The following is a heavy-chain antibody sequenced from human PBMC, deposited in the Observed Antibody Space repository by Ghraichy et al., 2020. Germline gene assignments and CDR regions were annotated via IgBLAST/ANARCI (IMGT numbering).Heavy chain of an antibody. D-gene: IGHD3-16*01. CDR3: ATGQAIAFYGRVPDC. Sequence: GGSLRLSCAASGFSVNNAWVSWVRQAPGRGLEWIGRIKSEAYGGTTDFGAPVKDRFIISRDDSQNTVYLQMNSLRTEDTAVYFCATGQAIAFYGRVPDCWGPGNLVIVSS. CDR1: GFSVNNAW. CDR2: IKSEAYGGTT. J-gene: IGHJ4*02. V-gene: IGHV3-15*01.